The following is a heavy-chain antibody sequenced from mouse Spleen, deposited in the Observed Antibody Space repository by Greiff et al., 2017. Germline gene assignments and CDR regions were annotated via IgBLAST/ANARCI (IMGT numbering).Heavy chain of an antibody. Sequence: QVQLQQSGAELAKPGASVKLSCQASGYTFTSYWMHWVKQRPGQGLEWIGYINPRSGYPKYNQTFKDKATLTADKSSSTAYMQRSSLTYEDSAGYYCARGIYYGSSYWYVDGWGTGTTGTVSS. V-gene: IGHV1-7*01. CDR3: ARGIYYGSSYWYVDG. CDR1: GYTFTSYW. J-gene: IGHJ1*03. D-gene: IGHD1-1*01. CDR2: INPRSGYP.